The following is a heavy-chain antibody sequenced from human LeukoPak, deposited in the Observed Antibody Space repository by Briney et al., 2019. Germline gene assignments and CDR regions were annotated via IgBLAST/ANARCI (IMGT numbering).Heavy chain of an antibody. CDR3: ARTLCSGGSCYCDY. V-gene: IGHV4-59*01. CDR2: IYYSGST. Sequence: SETLSLTCTVSGGSISSYYWSWIRQPPGKGLEWIGYIYYSGSTNYNPSLKSRVTISVDTSKIQFSLKLSSVTAADTAVYYCARTLCSGGSCYCDYWGQGTLVTVSS. CDR1: GGSISSYY. J-gene: IGHJ4*02. D-gene: IGHD2-15*01.